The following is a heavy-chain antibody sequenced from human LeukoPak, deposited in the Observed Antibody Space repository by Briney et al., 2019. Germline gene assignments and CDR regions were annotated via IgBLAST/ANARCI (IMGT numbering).Heavy chain of an antibody. CDR2: IYPGDSDA. Sequence: GESLKISCQGSGYSFTTFWLGWVRQLPGKGLEWMGIIYPGDSDARYSPSLQSRVTISADKSISTAYLQWSTLKASDTAVYYCATPTLGTIGEYLFDYWGQGTLVTVSS. CDR1: GYSFTTFW. D-gene: IGHD1-7*01. CDR3: ATPTLGTIGEYLFDY. J-gene: IGHJ4*02. V-gene: IGHV5-51*01.